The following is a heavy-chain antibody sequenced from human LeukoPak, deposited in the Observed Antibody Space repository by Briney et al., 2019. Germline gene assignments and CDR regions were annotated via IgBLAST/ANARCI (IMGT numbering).Heavy chain of an antibody. J-gene: IGHJ4*02. Sequence: PSETLSLTCAVSGGSISSSNWWSWVRQPPGKGLEWIGEIYHSGSTNYNPSLKSRVTISVDTSKNQFSLKLSSVTAADTAVYYCASKSYYVAAAHLDYWGQGTLVTVSS. CDR2: IYHSGST. D-gene: IGHD6-13*01. CDR1: GGSISSSNW. CDR3: ASKSYYVAAAHLDY. V-gene: IGHV4-4*02.